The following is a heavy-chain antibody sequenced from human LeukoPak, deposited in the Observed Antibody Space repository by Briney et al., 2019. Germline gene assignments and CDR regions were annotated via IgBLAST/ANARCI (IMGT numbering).Heavy chain of an antibody. CDR3: ARDSGMVRGTVNY. CDR1: GYTFTSYY. J-gene: IGHJ4*02. V-gene: IGHV1-46*01. CDR2: INPSGGST. Sequence: ASVKVSCKSSGYTFTSYYMYWVRQAPGQGLEWMGIINPSGGSTSYAQKFQGRVTMTRDTSTSTVYMELSSLRSEDTAVYYCARDSGMVRGTVNYWGQGTLVTVSS. D-gene: IGHD3-10*01.